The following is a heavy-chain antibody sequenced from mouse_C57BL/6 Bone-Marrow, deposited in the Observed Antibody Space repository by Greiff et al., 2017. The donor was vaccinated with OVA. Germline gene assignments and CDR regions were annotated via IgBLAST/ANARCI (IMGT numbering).Heavy chain of an antibody. Sequence: QVQLKESGPELVKPGASVKISCKASGYTFTDYYINWVKQRPGQGLEWIGWIFPGSGSTYYNEKFKGKATLTVDKSSSTAYMLLSSLTSEDSAVYFCARSIITTVVKAYWGQGTLVTVSA. CDR3: ARSIITTVVKAY. D-gene: IGHD1-1*01. V-gene: IGHV1-75*01. CDR2: IFPGSGST. J-gene: IGHJ3*01. CDR1: GYTFTDYY.